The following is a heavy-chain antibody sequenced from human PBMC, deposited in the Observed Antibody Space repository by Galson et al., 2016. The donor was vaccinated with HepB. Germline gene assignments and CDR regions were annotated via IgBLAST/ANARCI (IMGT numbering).Heavy chain of an antibody. V-gene: IGHV3-23*01. D-gene: IGHD4/OR15-4a*01. CDR3: ARDDYSGGRGSPDY. CDR2: INNGAATT. J-gene: IGHJ4*02. Sequence: SLRLSCAASGFFFSGRAMSWVRQAPGKGLEWVSGINNGAATTGYAASVTGRLTISRDNSKNTLSLHMNSLRTEDTAVYYCARDDYSGGRGSPDYWGQGTLVTVSS. CDR1: GFFFSGRA.